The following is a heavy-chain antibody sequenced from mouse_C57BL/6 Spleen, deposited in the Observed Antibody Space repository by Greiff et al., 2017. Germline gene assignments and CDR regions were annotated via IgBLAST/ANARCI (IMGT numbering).Heavy chain of an antibody. V-gene: IGHV5-16*01. Sequence: EVQLVESEGGLVQPGSSMKLSCTASGFTFSDYYMAWVRQVPEKGLEWVANINYDGSSTYYLDSLKSRFIISRDNAKNILYLQMSSLKSEDTATYYCARGLYYYGSSYDWYFDVWGTGTTVTVSS. CDR1: GFTFSDYY. D-gene: IGHD1-1*01. CDR2: INYDGSST. J-gene: IGHJ1*03. CDR3: ARGLYYYGSSYDWYFDV.